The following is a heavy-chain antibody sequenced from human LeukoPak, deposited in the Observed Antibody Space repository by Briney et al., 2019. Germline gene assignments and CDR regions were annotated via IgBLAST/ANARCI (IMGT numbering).Heavy chain of an antibody. Sequence: GGSLRLSCAASGFTFSSYAMSWVRQTPGKGLEWVSAISGSGGITYYADSVKGRFTISRDNSKNTLYLQMNSLRAEDTAVYYRAKGFAPGGSWNNWFHPLGQGTLVTVSS. CDR2: ISGSGGIT. CDR1: GFTFSSYA. D-gene: IGHD6-13*01. V-gene: IGHV3-23*01. CDR3: AKGFAPGGSWNNWFHP. J-gene: IGHJ5*02.